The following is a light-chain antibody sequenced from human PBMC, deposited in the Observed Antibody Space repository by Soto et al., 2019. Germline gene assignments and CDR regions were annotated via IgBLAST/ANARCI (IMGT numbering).Light chain of an antibody. Sequence: EIVLTQSPATLSLSPGERATLSCRASQSVSSYLAWYQQKPGQAPRLLIYDASNWATGIPARFSGSGSGTDFTLTISSLEPEDFAVYYCQQRSNWLTWTFGQGTKVEIK. CDR1: QSVSSY. V-gene: IGKV3-11*01. CDR3: QQRSNWLTWT. J-gene: IGKJ1*01. CDR2: DAS.